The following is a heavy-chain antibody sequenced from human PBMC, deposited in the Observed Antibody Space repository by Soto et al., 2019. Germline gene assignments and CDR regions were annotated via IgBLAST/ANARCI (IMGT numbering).Heavy chain of an antibody. CDR1: GYSFTSYW. CDR3: ARRLYYYDSSGYYYYFDY. Sequence: GESLKISFKGSGYSFTSYWIGWVRQMPGKGLEWMGIIYPGDSDTRYSPSFQGQVTISADKSISTAYLQWSSLKASDTAMYYCARRLYYYDSSGYYYYFDYWGQGTLVTVSS. V-gene: IGHV5-51*01. D-gene: IGHD3-22*01. J-gene: IGHJ4*02. CDR2: IYPGDSDT.